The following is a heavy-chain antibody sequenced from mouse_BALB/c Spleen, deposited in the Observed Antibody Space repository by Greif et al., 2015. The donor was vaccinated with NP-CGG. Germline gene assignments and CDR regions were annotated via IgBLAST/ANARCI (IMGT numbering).Heavy chain of an antibody. V-gene: IGHV5-6-4*01. J-gene: IGHJ2*01. Sequence: DVKLVESGGGLVKPGGSLKLSCAASGFTFSSYTMSWVRQTPEKRLEWVATISSGGSYTYYPDSVKGRFTISRDNAKNTLYLQMSSLKSEDTAMYYCTRDVDGNYLDYWGQGTTPTVSS. CDR2: ISSGGSYT. D-gene: IGHD2-3*01. CDR1: GFTFSSYT. CDR3: TRDVDGNYLDY.